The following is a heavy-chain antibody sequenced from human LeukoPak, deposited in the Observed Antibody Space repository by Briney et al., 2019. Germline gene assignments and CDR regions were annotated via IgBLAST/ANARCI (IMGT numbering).Heavy chain of an antibody. CDR3: ARAPATAGTIDY. J-gene: IGHJ4*02. V-gene: IGHV4-34*01. CDR1: GGSFSGYY. D-gene: IGHD1-7*01. CDR2: INHSGST. Sequence: KPSETLSLTCAVYGGSFSGYYWSWIRQPPGKGLEWIGEINHSGSTNYNASLKSRVTISVDTSKNRFSLRLSSVTAADTAVYYCARAPATAGTIDYWGQGTLVTVSS.